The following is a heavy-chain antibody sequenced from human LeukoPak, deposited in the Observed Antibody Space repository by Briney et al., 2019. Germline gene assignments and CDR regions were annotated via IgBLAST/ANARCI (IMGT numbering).Heavy chain of an antibody. CDR2: INSDGSST. CDR3: ARVAAAAGTVPGY. Sequence: QAGGSLRLSCAASGFTFRSYSMNWVRQAPGKGLVWVSRINSDGSSTSYADSVKGRFIISRDNAKNTLYLQMNSLRAEDTAVYYCARVAAAAGTVPGYWGQGTLVTVSS. D-gene: IGHD6-13*01. V-gene: IGHV3-74*01. J-gene: IGHJ4*02. CDR1: GFTFRSYS.